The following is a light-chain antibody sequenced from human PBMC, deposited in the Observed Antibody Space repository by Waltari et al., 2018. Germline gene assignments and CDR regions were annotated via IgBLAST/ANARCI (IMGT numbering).Light chain of an antibody. CDR3: QQYYSSPFT. V-gene: IGKV4-1*01. J-gene: IGKJ2*01. CDR1: RTVLWSSNNKNY. Sequence: DIVMTQSPDSLAVSLGERATINCKSSRTVLWSSNNKNYLGWDQQKPGQPPELLIYWASTRESGVPDRFSGSGSGTDFTLTISSLQAEDVAVYYCQQYYSSPFTFGQGTKLEIK. CDR2: WAS.